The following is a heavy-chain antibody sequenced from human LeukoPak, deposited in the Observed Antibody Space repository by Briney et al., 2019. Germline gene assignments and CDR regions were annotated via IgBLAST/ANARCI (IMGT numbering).Heavy chain of an antibody. CDR3: AKGSSSWYVPFDS. J-gene: IGHJ4*02. D-gene: IGHD6-13*01. CDR1: GFTFSNYA. CDR2: ISGGGGSS. Sequence: PGGSLRLSCAASGFTFSNYAMNWVRQAPGKGLEWVSTISGGGGSSYYADSVKGRFTISRDNSKNTLYLQMNSLRAEDTAVYYCAKGSSSWYVPFDSWGQGTLVTVSS. V-gene: IGHV3-23*01.